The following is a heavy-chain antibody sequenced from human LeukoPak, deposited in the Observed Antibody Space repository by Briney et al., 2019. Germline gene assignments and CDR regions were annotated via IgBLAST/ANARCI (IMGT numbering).Heavy chain of an antibody. J-gene: IGHJ5*02. CDR1: GFTFSSYW. CDR2: IKEDGSEK. Sequence: GGSLRLSCAASGFTFSSYWMSWVRQAPGKGLEWVANIKEDGSEKYYVDSVEGRFTISRDNAKNSLYLQMNSLRAEDTAVYYCARDGILSYDSSGYLSWGQGTLVTVSS. CDR3: ARDGILSYDSSGYLS. V-gene: IGHV3-7*01. D-gene: IGHD3-22*01.